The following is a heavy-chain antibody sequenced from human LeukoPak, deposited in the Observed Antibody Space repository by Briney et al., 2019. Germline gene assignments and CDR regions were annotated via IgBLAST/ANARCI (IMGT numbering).Heavy chain of an antibody. CDR2: TSYDGYNK. CDR3: ARDLGYSNYARSDY. J-gene: IGHJ4*02. D-gene: IGHD4-11*01. CDR1: GFTFSSYA. Sequence: PGKSLRLSCAASGFTFSSYAMHWVRQASGKGLEWVALTSYDGYNKYYGDSVKGRFTISRDNSKNTLYLQMNSLRADDTAVYYCARDLGYSNYARSDYWGQGTLVTVSS. V-gene: IGHV3-30*03.